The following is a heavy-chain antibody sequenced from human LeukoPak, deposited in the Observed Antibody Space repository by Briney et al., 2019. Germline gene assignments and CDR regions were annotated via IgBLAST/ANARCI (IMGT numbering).Heavy chain of an antibody. Sequence: SETLSLTCTVSGYSISSGYYWGWIRQPPGKGLEWIGSIYHSGSTYYNPSLKSRVTISVDTSKNQFSLKLSSVTAADTAVYYCARDYWYFDLWGRGTLVTVSS. CDR3: ARDYWYFDL. CDR1: GYSISSGYY. CDR2: IYHSGST. J-gene: IGHJ2*01. V-gene: IGHV4-38-2*02.